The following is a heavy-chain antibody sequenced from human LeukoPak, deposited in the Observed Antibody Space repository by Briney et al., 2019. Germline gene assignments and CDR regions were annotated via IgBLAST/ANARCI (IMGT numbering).Heavy chain of an antibody. CDR3: AKDSAQFFYDSSGYRFDY. Sequence: GGSLRLSCAASGFTFSSYGMHWVRQAPGKGLEWVAVMSHDGRNTYYADSVKGRFTISRDNSKNTLYLQMNSLRAEDTALYYCAKDSAQFFYDSSGYRFDYWGQGTLVIVSS. CDR2: MSHDGRNT. D-gene: IGHD3-22*01. CDR1: GFTFSSYG. J-gene: IGHJ4*02. V-gene: IGHV3-30*18.